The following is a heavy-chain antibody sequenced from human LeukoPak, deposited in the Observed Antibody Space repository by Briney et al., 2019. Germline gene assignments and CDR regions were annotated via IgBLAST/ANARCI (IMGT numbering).Heavy chain of an antibody. CDR1: GGSISSYY. Sequence: SETLSLTCTVSGGSISSYYWSWIRQPAGKGLEWIGRIYTSGSTNYNPSLKSRVTMSVDTSKNQFSLNLSSVTAADTAVYYCARGIGYSGYVVWFDYWGQGTLFTVSS. CDR2: IYTSGST. D-gene: IGHD5-12*01. V-gene: IGHV4-4*07. J-gene: IGHJ4*02. CDR3: ARGIGYSGYVVWFDY.